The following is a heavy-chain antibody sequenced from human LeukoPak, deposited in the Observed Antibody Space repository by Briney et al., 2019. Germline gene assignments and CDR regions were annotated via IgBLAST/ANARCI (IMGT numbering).Heavy chain of an antibody. J-gene: IGHJ4*02. Sequence: AETLSLTCTVSGGSISSYYWSWIRQPPGKGLEWIGYIYYSGSTNYNPSLKSRVTISVDTSKNQFSLKLSSVTAADTAVYYCARVYISGSDYWGQGTLVSVSS. CDR2: IYYSGST. CDR1: GGSISSYY. CDR3: ARVYISGSDY. V-gene: IGHV4-59*01. D-gene: IGHD6-19*01.